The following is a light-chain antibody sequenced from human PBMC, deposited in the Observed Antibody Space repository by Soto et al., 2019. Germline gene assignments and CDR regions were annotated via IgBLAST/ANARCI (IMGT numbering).Light chain of an antibody. CDR3: QQYYRWPIT. CDR2: DAS. J-gene: IGKJ5*01. Sequence: EIVMTQSPGTLSVSPGERATLSCRASQSLTNKLAWYQQKPGQAPRLLIYDASTRATGIPARFSGSGSGTEFTLNISSLQSEDFAVYYCQQYYRWPITFGQGTRLEIK. CDR1: QSLTNK. V-gene: IGKV3-15*01.